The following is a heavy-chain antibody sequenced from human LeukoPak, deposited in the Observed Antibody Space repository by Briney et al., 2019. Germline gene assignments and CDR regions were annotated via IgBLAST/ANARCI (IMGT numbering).Heavy chain of an antibody. D-gene: IGHD5-18*01. CDR3: AKDTASSWWYFDL. J-gene: IGHJ2*01. Sequence: SCKASGGTFSSYAISWVRQAPGKGLEWVSAIGGSGGTTYYADSVKGRFTISRDNSKNTLYLQMNSLRAEDTAVYYCAKDTASSWWYFDLWGRGTLVTVSS. CDR2: IGGSGGTT. CDR1: GGTFSSYA. V-gene: IGHV3-23*01.